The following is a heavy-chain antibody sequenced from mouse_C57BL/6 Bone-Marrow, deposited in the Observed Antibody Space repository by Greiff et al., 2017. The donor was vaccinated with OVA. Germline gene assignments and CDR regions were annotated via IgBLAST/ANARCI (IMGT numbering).Heavy chain of an antibody. J-gene: IGHJ3*01. Sequence: VQLQQSGAELARPGASVKLSCKASGYTFTSYGISWVKQRTGQGLEWIGEIYPRSGNTYYNEKFKGKATLTADKSSSTAYMELRSLPSEDSAVYFCARSPYDGYPFAYWGQGTLVTVSA. V-gene: IGHV1-81*01. CDR1: GYTFTSYG. CDR3: ARSPYDGYPFAY. CDR2: IYPRSGNT. D-gene: IGHD2-3*01.